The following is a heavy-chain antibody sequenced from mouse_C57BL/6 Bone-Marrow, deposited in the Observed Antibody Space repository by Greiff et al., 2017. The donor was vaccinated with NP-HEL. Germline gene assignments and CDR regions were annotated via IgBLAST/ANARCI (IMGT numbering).Heavy chain of an antibody. CDR2: IRLKSDNYAT. CDR1: GFTFSNYW. J-gene: IGHJ1*03. Sequence: EVQGVESGGGLVQPGGSMKLSCVASGFTFSNYWMNWVRQSPEKGLEWVAQIRLKSDNYATHYAESGKGRFTISRDDSKRSVYLQMNNLSAEDTGIYYCTEYGGYFDVWGTGTTVTVSS. CDR3: TEYGGYFDV. V-gene: IGHV6-3*01. D-gene: IGHD1-2*01.